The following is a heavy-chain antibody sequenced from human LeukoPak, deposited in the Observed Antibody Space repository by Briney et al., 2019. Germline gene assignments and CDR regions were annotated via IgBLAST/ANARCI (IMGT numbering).Heavy chain of an antibody. CDR2: INSDGSST. V-gene: IGHV3-74*01. J-gene: IGHJ4*02. Sequence: GGSLRLSCAASGFTFSGYWMHWVRQAPGKGLVWVSRINSDGSSTSYADSVKGRFTISRDNAKDTLYLQMNSLRAEDTAVYYCARGGIVGASKYYFDYWGQGTLVTVSS. CDR1: GFTFSGYW. D-gene: IGHD1-26*01. CDR3: ARGGIVGASKYYFDY.